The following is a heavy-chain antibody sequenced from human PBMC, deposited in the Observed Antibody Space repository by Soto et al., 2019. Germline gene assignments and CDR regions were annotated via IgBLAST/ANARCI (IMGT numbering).Heavy chain of an antibody. J-gene: IGHJ4*02. CDR1: GFPFSTYW. V-gene: IGHV3-7*03. Sequence: EVQLLGSGGGLVQPGGSLRLSCVGSGFPFSTYWMNWVRQAPGKGLEWVANINPDGNVGTYVDSVRGRFTTSRDNAKNSLYLQMNSLRADNTAVYFCAGWGGHDYNYWGQGTMVTVSS. CDR3: AGWGGHDYNY. D-gene: IGHD4-4*01. CDR2: INPDGNVG.